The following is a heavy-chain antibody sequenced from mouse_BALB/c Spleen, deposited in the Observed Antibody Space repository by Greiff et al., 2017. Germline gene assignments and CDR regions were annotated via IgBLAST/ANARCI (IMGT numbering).Heavy chain of an antibody. D-gene: IGHD2-4*01. CDR3: TRRHYDYDEGLFAY. V-gene: IGHV6-6*02. J-gene: IGHJ3*01. Sequence: EVKLVESGGGLVQPGGSMKLSCVASGFTFSNYWMNWVRQSPEKGLEWVAEIRLKSNNYATHYAESVKGRFTISRDDSKSSVYLQMNNLRAEDTGIYYCTRRHYDYDEGLFAYWGQGTLVTVSA. CDR2: IRLKSNNYAT. CDR1: GFTFSNYW.